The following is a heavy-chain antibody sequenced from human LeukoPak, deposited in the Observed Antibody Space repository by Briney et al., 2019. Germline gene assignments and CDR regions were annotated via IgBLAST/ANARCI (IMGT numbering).Heavy chain of an antibody. Sequence: GGSLRLSCAASGFTFSSYSMNWVRQAPGKGREWVSYISSSSSTIYYADSVKGRFTISRDNAKNSLYLLLNSLTPEDTAVYYCARDLRAGGTWSYGVYFDLWGRGTLVTVSS. CDR3: ARDLRAGGTWSYGVYFDL. D-gene: IGHD4-17*01. J-gene: IGHJ2*01. CDR1: GFTFSSYS. V-gene: IGHV3-48*04. CDR2: ISSSSSTI.